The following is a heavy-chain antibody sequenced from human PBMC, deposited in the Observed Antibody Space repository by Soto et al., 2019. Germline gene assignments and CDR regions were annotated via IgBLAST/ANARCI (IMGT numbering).Heavy chain of an antibody. CDR2: IYPGDSDT. V-gene: IGHV5-51*01. CDR3: ARWDDFWSGQYYFDY. CDR1: GYSFTSYW. D-gene: IGHD3-3*01. Sequence: GESLKISCKGSGYSFTSYWIGWVRQMPGKGLEWMGIIYPGDSDTRYSPSFQGQVTISADKSISTAYLQWSSLKASDTAMYYCARWDDFWSGQYYFDYWGQGTLVTVSS. J-gene: IGHJ4*02.